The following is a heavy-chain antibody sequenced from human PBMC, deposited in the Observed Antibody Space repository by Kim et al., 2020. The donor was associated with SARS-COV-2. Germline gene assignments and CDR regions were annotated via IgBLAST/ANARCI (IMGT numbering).Heavy chain of an antibody. Sequence: GGSLRLSCAASGFTFSSYSMNWVRQAPGKGLEWVSSISSSSSYIYYADSVKGRFTISRDNAKNSLYLQMNSLRAEDTAVYYCASDYRGNYYYYYGMDVWGQGTTVTVSS. J-gene: IGHJ6*02. CDR3: ASDYRGNYYYYYGMDV. CDR2: ISSSSSYI. CDR1: GFTFSSYS. D-gene: IGHD4-4*01. V-gene: IGHV3-21*01.